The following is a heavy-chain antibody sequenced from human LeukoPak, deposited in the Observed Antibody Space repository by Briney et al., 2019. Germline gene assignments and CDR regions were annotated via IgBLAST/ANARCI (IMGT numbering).Heavy chain of an antibody. D-gene: IGHD3-10*01. J-gene: IGHJ4*02. CDR2: INPSGGDT. Sequence: GGSLRLSCAASGFTVSSNHNHMTWVRQAPGKGLEWVSTINPSGGDTYYADSVRGRFTISRDNSKKTLYLQIDSLRAEDTAVYYCAKAYNYGSGSYYSFFDNWGQGTLVTVSS. CDR3: AKAYNYGSGSYYSFFDN. V-gene: IGHV3-23*01. CDR1: GFTVSSNH.